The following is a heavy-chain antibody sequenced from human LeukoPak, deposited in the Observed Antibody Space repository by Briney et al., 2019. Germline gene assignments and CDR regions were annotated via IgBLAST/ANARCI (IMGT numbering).Heavy chain of an antibody. CDR1: GDSISSYY. J-gene: IGHJ6*03. V-gene: IGHV4-59*01. CDR3: ARRTYYYYMDV. CDR2: IYYIGST. Sequence: SETLSLTCTVSGDSISSYYWSWIRQPPGKGLEWIGYIYYIGSTNYNPSLKSRVTISVDTSKNQFSLKLTSVTAAGTAVYYCARRTYYYYMDVWGKGTTVTVSS.